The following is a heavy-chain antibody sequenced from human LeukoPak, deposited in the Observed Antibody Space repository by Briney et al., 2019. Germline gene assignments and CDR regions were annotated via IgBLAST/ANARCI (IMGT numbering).Heavy chain of an antibody. J-gene: IGHJ3*02. CDR2: IYTSGST. V-gene: IGHV4-61*02. Sequence: PSETLSLTCTVSGGSISSGSYYWSWIRQPAGKGLEWIGRIYTSGSTNYNPSLKSRVTISVDTSKNQFSLKLSSVTAADTAVYYCTRGLYYYDSSGYYSGHAFDIWGQGTMVTVSS. D-gene: IGHD3-22*01. CDR1: GGSISSGSYY. CDR3: TRGLYYYDSSGYYSGHAFDI.